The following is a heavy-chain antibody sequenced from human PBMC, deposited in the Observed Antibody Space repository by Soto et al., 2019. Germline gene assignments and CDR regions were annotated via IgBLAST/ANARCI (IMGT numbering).Heavy chain of an antibody. V-gene: IGHV3-30*03. J-gene: IGHJ4*02. Sequence: VHLVESGGGVVQPGRSLRLSCAASGFTFSDYAMHWVRQAPGKGLEWVAVVSHDGRNTHYADSVKGRFTISRDSSKNTVSLERASLRSMDTALLSCVMAAGQCLLTSGFSYWGQGALVTGSS. D-gene: IGHD2-21*02. CDR1: GFTFSDYA. CDR3: VMAAGQCLLTSGFSY. CDR2: VSHDGRNT.